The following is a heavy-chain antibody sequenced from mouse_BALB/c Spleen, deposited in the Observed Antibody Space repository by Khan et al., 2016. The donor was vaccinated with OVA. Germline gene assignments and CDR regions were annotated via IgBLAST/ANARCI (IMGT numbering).Heavy chain of an antibody. D-gene: IGHD2-10*02. CDR3: ARTSSIKD. J-gene: IGHJ2*01. CDR2: ISYSGST. CDR1: GYSITSGYG. V-gene: IGHV3-2*02. Sequence: EVQLQESGPGLVKPSQSLSLTCTVTGYSITSGYGWNWIRQFPGNKLEWMGYISYSGSTNSNPSLKSRISITRATSKNQFFLQLNSVTTKDTATYYCARTSSIKDGGQGTTLTVSS.